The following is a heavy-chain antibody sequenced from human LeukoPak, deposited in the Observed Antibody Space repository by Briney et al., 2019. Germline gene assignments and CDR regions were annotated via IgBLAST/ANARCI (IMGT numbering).Heavy chain of an antibody. CDR1: GFTFSSYS. Sequence: GGSLRLSCAASGFTFSSYSMNWVSHAPGKGLEWVSYISGSSGTIYYADSVKGRFTISRDNAKNSLYLQMNSLRDEDTAVYYCARDRAYYDSSGYYPPYSYWGQGTLVTVSS. V-gene: IGHV3-48*02. J-gene: IGHJ4*02. CDR3: ARDRAYYDSSGYYPPYSY. CDR2: ISGSSGTI. D-gene: IGHD3-22*01.